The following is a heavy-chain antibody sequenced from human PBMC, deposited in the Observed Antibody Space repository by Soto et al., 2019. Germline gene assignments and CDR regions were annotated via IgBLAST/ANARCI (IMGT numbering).Heavy chain of an antibody. CDR1: GGSISSGGYY. Sequence: SETLSLTCTVSGGSISSGGYYWSWIRQYPGKGLEWIGYIYYSGSTYYNPSLKSRVTISVDTSKNQFSLKLSSVTAADTAVYYCARMQVRYYDFWSGYYGYYYYGMDVWGQGTTVTVSS. J-gene: IGHJ6*02. V-gene: IGHV4-31*03. D-gene: IGHD3-3*01. CDR2: IYYSGST. CDR3: ARMQVRYYDFWSGYYGYYYYGMDV.